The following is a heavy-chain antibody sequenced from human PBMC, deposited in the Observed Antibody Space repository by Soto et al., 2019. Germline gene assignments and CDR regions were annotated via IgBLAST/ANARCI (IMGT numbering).Heavy chain of an antibody. D-gene: IGHD2-15*01. V-gene: IGHV4-4*02. Sequence: QVQLQESGPGLVKPSGTLSLTCAVSGGSISSTNWWSWVRQPPGEGLEWIGEIYHSGTTNYNPSLESRVTISMDTSNNQLSLRLGSVTAADTAVYFCARHIAVPTTRGFDYWGQGTLVTVSS. CDR1: GGSISSTNW. CDR2: IYHSGTT. CDR3: ARHIAVPTTRGFDY. J-gene: IGHJ4*02.